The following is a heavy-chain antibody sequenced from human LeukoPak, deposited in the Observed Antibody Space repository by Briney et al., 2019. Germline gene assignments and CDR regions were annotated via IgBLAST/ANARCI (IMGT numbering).Heavy chain of an antibody. CDR3: AREATYHDAFDI. D-gene: IGHD1-26*01. V-gene: IGHV3-30-3*01. CDR2: ISYDGSNK. CDR1: GFTFSSYA. J-gene: IGHJ3*02. Sequence: GRSLRLSCAASGFTFSSYAMHWVRQAPGKGLEWVAVISYDGSNKYYADSVKGRFTTSRDNSKNTLYLQMNSLRAEDTAVYYCAREATYHDAFDIWGQGTMVTVSS.